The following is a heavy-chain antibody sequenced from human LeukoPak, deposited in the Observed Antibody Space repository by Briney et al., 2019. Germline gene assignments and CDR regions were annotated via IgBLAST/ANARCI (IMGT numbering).Heavy chain of an antibody. CDR3: ALAGRYYYYMDV. CDR1: GGSISSGGYY. Sequence: SETLSLTCTVSGGSISSGGYYWSWIRQHPGKGLEWIGYIYYSGSTYYNPSLKSRVTISVDTSKNQFSLKLSSVTAADTAVYYCALAGRYYYYMDVWGKGTTVTVSS. CDR2: IYYSGST. J-gene: IGHJ6*03. V-gene: IGHV4-31*03. D-gene: IGHD6-25*01.